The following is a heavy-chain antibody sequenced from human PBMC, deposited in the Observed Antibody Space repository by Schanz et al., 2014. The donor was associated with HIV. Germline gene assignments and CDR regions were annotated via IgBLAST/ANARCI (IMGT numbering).Heavy chain of an antibody. V-gene: IGHV1-18*01. Sequence: QVQLVQSGAELKKPGASVTVSCKTSGYTFSHYGVSWVRQAPGQGLEWMGWINAYNGNTHYAQKFQGRVTMTTDTSTSTAYMELRNLRSDDTAVYYCARDLRVVPAASDNWFDPWGQGTLVTVSS. J-gene: IGHJ5*02. CDR3: ARDLRVVPAASDNWFDP. CDR2: INAYNGNT. CDR1: GYTFSHYG. D-gene: IGHD2-2*01.